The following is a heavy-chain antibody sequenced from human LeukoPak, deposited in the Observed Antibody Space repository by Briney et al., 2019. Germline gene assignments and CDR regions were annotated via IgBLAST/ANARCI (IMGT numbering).Heavy chain of an antibody. D-gene: IGHD5-18*01. J-gene: IGHJ3*02. V-gene: IGHV4-34*01. CDR1: GGSFSGYY. CDR3: ARGKDTAMGTAFDI. Sequence: KPSETLSLTCAVYGGSFSGYYWSWIRQPPGKGLEWIGEINHSGSTNYNPSLKSRVTISVGTSKNQFSLKLSSVTAADTAVYYCARGKDTAMGTAFDIWGQGTMVTVSS. CDR2: INHSGST.